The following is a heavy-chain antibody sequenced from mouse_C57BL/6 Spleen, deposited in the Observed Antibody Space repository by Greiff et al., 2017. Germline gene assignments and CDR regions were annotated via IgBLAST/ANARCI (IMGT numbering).Heavy chain of an antibody. D-gene: IGHD2-3*01. Sequence: VQLMESGPGLVKPSQSLSLTCSVTGYSITSGYYWNWLRPFPGKKLEGTGFISYVGSNYYKPSLKNRISISRDTSKKQFFLKLNSVTTEDTATYYCAREGGYDCYPWYFDVWGTGTTVTVSS. CDR1: GYSITSGYY. CDR3: AREGGYDCYPWYFDV. J-gene: IGHJ1*03. V-gene: IGHV3-6*01. CDR2: ISYVGSN.